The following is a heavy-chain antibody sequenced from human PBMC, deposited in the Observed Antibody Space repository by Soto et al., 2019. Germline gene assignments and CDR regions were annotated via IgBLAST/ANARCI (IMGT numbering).Heavy chain of an antibody. CDR3: AKDSHWAIISPTRDY. Sequence: VQLSESGGGLVQPGGSLRLSCAASGFTFSSSAMSWVRQAPGKGLEWVSTFRESGGTTHYADSVKGRFTISRDTSKNILYLQMNSLRAEDTAIYYCAKDSHWAIISPTRDYWGQGTLVTVSS. V-gene: IGHV3-23*01. CDR2: FRESGGTT. J-gene: IGHJ4*02. CDR1: GFTFSSSA. D-gene: IGHD2-2*01.